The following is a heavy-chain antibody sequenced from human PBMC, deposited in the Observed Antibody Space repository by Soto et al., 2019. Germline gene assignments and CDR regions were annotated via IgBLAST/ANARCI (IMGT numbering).Heavy chain of an antibody. CDR1: GFTFSNAW. J-gene: IGHJ4*02. Sequence: PGGSLRLSCAASGFTFSNAWMSWVRQAPGKGLEWVGRIKSKTDGGTTDYAAPVKGRFTISRDDSKNTLYLQMNSLKTEDTAVYYCTTVYNDILTAYPPVEYFDYWGQGTLVTVSS. V-gene: IGHV3-15*01. CDR3: TTVYNDILTAYPPVEYFDY. D-gene: IGHD3-9*01. CDR2: IKSKTDGGTT.